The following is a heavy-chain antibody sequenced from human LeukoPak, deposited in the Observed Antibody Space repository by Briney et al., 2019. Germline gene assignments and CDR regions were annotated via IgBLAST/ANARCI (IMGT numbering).Heavy chain of an antibody. CDR2: ISGSGGST. Sequence: PGGSLRLSCAASGFTFSSYAMSWVRQAPGKGLEWVSAISGSGGSTYYADSVKGRFTISRDNSKNTLYLEMNSLRAEDTAVYYCAKALADTPPTEGFEYWGQGTLVTVSS. D-gene: IGHD6-13*01. CDR3: AKALADTPPTEGFEY. CDR1: GFTFSSYA. V-gene: IGHV3-23*01. J-gene: IGHJ4*02.